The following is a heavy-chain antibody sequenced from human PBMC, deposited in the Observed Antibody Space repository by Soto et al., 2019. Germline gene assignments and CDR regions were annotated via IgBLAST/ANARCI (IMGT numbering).Heavy chain of an antibody. Sequence: EVQLLESGGGLVQPGGSLRLSCAASGFTFSSYAMSWVRQAPGKGLEWVSAISGSGGSTYYADSVKGRFTISRDNSKNTLYLQMNSLRAEDTAVYYCAKDGMIVVVRGSRFDYWGQGTLVTVSS. V-gene: IGHV3-23*01. D-gene: IGHD3-22*01. CDR1: GFTFSSYA. CDR2: ISGSGGST. CDR3: AKDGMIVVVRGSRFDY. J-gene: IGHJ4*02.